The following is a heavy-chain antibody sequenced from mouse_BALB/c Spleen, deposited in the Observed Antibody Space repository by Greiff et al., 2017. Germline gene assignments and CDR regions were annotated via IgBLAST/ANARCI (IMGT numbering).Heavy chain of an antibody. D-gene: IGHD1-1*02. J-gene: IGHJ2*01. Sequence: VQLQQSGAELARPGASVKLSCKASGYTFTSYWMQWVKQRPGQGLEWIGAIYPGDGDTRYTQKFKGKATLTADKSSSTAYMQLSSLASEDSAVYYCARRMVATTDYFDYWGQGTTLTVSS. CDR1: GYTFTSYW. CDR3: ARRMVATTDYFDY. V-gene: IGHV1-87*01. CDR2: IYPGDGDT.